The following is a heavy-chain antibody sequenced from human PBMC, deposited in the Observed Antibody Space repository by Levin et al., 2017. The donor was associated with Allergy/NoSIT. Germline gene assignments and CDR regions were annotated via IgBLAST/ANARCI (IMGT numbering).Heavy chain of an antibody. CDR2: ISSTGSTI. J-gene: IGHJ4*02. V-gene: IGHV3-48*03. Sequence: GESLKISCAASGFTFSSYEMNWVRRAPGKGLEWVSYISSTGSTIYSADSVKCRFTISRDNAKNSLYLHMNSLRAEETAVYYCARQLGNFWSGYNYFDYWGQGTLVTVSS. CDR1: GFTFSSYE. CDR3: ARQLGNFWSGYNYFDY. D-gene: IGHD3-3*01.